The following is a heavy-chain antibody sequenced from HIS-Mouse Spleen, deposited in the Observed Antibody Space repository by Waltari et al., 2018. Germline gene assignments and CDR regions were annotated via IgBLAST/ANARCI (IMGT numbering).Heavy chain of an antibody. D-gene: IGHD6-19*01. CDR1: GGSISSSSYY. CDR2: IYYSGST. CDR3: ARAVAGTDFRGYFDY. V-gene: IGHV4-39*07. J-gene: IGHJ4*02. Sequence: QLQLQESGPGLVKPSETLSLTCTVSGGSISSSSYYWGWIRQPPGKGLEWIGSIYYSGSTYYNPSLKSRVTISVDTSKNQFSLNLSSVTAADTAVYYCARAVAGTDFRGYFDYWGQGTLVTVSS.